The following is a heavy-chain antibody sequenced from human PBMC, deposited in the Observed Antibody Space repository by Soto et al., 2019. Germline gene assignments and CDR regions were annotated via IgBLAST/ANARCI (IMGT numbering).Heavy chain of an antibody. CDR2: ISSSSSVI. V-gene: IGHV3-48*01. J-gene: IGHJ6*03. D-gene: IGHD7-27*01. CDR3: ARDLSWGSNWYYYMDV. Sequence: GGSLRLSCATSGFILSDCAMNWVRQAPGKGLEWVSYISSSSSVIDYADSVKGRFTVSRDNARNSLYLQMNNLRAEDTAVYYCARDLSWGSNWYYYMDVWGKGTTVTVSS. CDR1: GFILSDCA.